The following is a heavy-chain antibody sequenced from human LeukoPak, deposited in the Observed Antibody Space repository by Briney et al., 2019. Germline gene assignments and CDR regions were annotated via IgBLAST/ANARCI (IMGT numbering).Heavy chain of an antibody. CDR1: GGTFSSHA. Sequence: ASVKVSCKASGGTFSSHAISWVRQAPGQGLEWMGGIIPIFGTANYAQKFQGRVTITADESTSTAYMELSSLRSEDTAVYYCASFPPDIAAAGRAGWFDPWGQGTLVTVSS. D-gene: IGHD6-13*01. V-gene: IGHV1-69*13. CDR2: IIPIFGTA. J-gene: IGHJ5*02. CDR3: ASFPPDIAAAGRAGWFDP.